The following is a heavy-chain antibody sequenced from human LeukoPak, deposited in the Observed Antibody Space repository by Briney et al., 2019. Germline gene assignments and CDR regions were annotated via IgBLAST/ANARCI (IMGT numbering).Heavy chain of an antibody. CDR2: IIPIFRTT. Sequence: SVKVSCKASGDTLSNHAISWVRQAPGQGLEWMGGIIPIFRTTNYAQKFQGRVTLTTDEAATTAYMELSSLRSEDTAVYYCATHSPVDEYYYYYMEVWGKGTTVTVSS. J-gene: IGHJ6*03. CDR1: GDTLSNHA. D-gene: IGHD2/OR15-2a*01. V-gene: IGHV1-69*05. CDR3: ATHSPVDEYYYYYMEV.